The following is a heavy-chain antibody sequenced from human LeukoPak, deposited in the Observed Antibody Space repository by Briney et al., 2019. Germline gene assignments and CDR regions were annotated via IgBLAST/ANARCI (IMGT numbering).Heavy chain of an antibody. V-gene: IGHV1-18*01. CDR1: GYTFTSYG. Sequence: GASVKVSCKASGYTFTSYGISWVRQAPGQGLEWMGWISAYNGNTNYAQKLQGRVTMTTDTSTSTAYMELRSLRSDDTAAYYCARDWVSIVVVTANRGGGFDYWGQGTLVTVSS. CDR3: ARDWVSIVVVTANRGGGFDY. J-gene: IGHJ4*02. D-gene: IGHD2-21*02. CDR2: ISAYNGNT.